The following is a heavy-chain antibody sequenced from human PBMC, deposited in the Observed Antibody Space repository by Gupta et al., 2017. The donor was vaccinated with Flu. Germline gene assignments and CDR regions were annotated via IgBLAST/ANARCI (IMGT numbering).Heavy chain of an antibody. J-gene: IGHJ4*02. CDR3: AKDLGGSGSYYTFDY. V-gene: IGHV3-30*18. CDR2: RSHDGSNK. D-gene: IGHD3-10*01. Sequence: GLSFSSYGMHWVRQATGKGLEWVAVRSHDGSNKNYADPVKGRFTISRDNSKSTLYLQMDSLRAEDTAGYYCAKDLGGSGSYYTFDYWGQGTLVSVSS. CDR1: GLSFSSYG.